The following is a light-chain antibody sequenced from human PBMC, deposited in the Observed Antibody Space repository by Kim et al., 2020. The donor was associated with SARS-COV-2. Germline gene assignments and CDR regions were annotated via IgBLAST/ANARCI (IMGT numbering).Light chain of an antibody. Sequence: QSALTQPRSVSGSPGQTVTISCTGTSSDVGGYDYVSWYQQHPGKAPKLMIYNVSKRPSGVPDRFSGSKSGNRASLTISGLQAEDEADYYCCSYVGIFSEVFGGGTQLTVL. J-gene: IGLJ2*01. V-gene: IGLV2-11*01. CDR3: CSYVGIFSEV. CDR1: SSDVGGYDY. CDR2: NVS.